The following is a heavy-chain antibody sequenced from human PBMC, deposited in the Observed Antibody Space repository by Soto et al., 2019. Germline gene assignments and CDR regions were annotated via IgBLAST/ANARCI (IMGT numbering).Heavy chain of an antibody. J-gene: IGHJ5*01. CDR3: ATATVSSFWFDS. CDR2: INNSGTT. D-gene: IGHD4-4*01. Sequence: KTSETLYLTCAVYGGSFSGHYWSWVRQSPGRGLEWIGEINNSGTTNYNSSLKSRVSIELDTSKKQFSLRLASVTVADTAVYFCATATVSSFWFDSWGQGTLVTVSS. V-gene: IGHV4-34*01. CDR1: GGSFSGHY.